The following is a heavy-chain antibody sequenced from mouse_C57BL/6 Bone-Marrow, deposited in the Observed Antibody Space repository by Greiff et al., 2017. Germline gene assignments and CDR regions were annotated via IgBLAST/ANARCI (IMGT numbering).Heavy chain of an antibody. CDR2: IDPNSGGT. D-gene: IGHD1-1*01. CDR3: ASPHYYGSRYAMDY. J-gene: IGHJ4*01. Sequence: QVQLQQPGAELVKPGASVKLSCKASGYTFTSYWMHWVKQRPGRGLEWIGRIDPNSGGTKYNEKFKSKATLTVDKPASTAYMQLSSLTSEDYAVYYCASPHYYGSRYAMDYWGQGTSVTVSS. V-gene: IGHV1-72*01. CDR1: GYTFTSYW.